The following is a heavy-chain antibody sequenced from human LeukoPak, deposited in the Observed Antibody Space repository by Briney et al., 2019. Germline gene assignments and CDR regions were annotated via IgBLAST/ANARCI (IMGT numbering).Heavy chain of an antibody. J-gene: IGHJ5*02. CDR2: VYRSGDT. CDR3: ARHPYGLVREAYFDP. CDR1: GDSITNDYC. D-gene: IGHD6-19*01. V-gene: IGHV4-38-2*01. Sequence: SETLSLTCAVFGDSITNDYCWAWIRQPPGKSLEWIGSVYRSGDTNYNPSLKSRVTMTMDTSKNQFSLKVTSVTAADTAIYYCARHPYGLVREAYFDPWGQGTLVTVSS.